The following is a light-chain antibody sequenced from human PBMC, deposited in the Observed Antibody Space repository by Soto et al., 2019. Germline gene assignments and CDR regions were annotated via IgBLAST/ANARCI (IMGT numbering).Light chain of an antibody. CDR3: SSATRGSPLEGV. J-gene: IGLJ1*01. Sequence: QSVLTQPASVSGSPGQSITISCTGTTSDVGGYNDVSWYQQHPGKAPKLMIYEVSNRPSGVSHRFSCSKSGNTASLTISGLQAADDDAYYCSSATRGSPLEGVFGTGTKLTVL. V-gene: IGLV2-14*01. CDR2: EVS. CDR1: TSDVGGYND.